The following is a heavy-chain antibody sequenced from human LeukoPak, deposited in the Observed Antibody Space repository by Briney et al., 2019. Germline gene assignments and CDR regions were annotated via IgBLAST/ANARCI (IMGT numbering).Heavy chain of an antibody. D-gene: IGHD3-9*01. CDR1: GFTFSSYS. CDR2: ISSSSSYI. CDR3: AKDQAPLLRYFDWLSSFDY. V-gene: IGHV3-21*01. J-gene: IGHJ4*02. Sequence: PGGSLRLSCAASGFTFSSYSMNWVRQAPGKGLEWVSSISSSSSYIYYADSVKGRFTISRDNAKNSLYLQMNSLRAEDTAVYYCAKDQAPLLRYFDWLSSFDYWGQGTLVTVSS.